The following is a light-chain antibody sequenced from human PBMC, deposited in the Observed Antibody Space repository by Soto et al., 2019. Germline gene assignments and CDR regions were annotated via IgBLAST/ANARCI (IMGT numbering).Light chain of an antibody. CDR1: SGDIGDYNY. V-gene: IGLV2-14*01. Sequence: QSVLTHPASVSWAPGQSITISCVGTSGDIGDYNYVSWYQQHPGKVPKVIIYDVSNRPSGVSYRFSGTKSGNTASLTVSGLQAEDEADYYCCSYTKSGTLIFGTGTKVTVL. CDR3: CSYTKSGTLI. CDR2: DVS. J-gene: IGLJ1*01.